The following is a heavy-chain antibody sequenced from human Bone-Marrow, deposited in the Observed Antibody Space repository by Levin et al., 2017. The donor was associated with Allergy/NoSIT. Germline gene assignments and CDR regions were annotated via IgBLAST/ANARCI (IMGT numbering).Heavy chain of an antibody. CDR1: GDSINNTNHY. V-gene: IGHV4-61*02. CDR3: ARDETFTSMHTGWFDP. D-gene: IGHD2-2*01. CDR2: LFAGGAA. Sequence: SETLSLTCTVSGDSINNTNHYWSWIRQPAGKGLEWIGRLFAGGAATYNRSLRSRVTISIDTSKNQFSLKLTSVTAADTAVYYCARDETFTSMHTGWFDPWGQGTLVTVSS. J-gene: IGHJ5*02.